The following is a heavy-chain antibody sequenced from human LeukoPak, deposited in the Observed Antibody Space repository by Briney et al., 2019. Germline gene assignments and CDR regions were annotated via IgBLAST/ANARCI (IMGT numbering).Heavy chain of an antibody. Sequence: SGTLSLTCAVSGGSISSSNWWSWVRQPPGKGLEWIGEIYHGGSTNYNPSLKSRVAMSVDRSRNQFSLNLSSVTAADTAVYYCAKGEDYGSGTVHFASWGQGTLVTVSS. CDR3: AKGEDYGSGTVHFAS. CDR2: IYHGGST. CDR1: GGSISSSNW. D-gene: IGHD3-10*01. V-gene: IGHV4-4*02. J-gene: IGHJ4*02.